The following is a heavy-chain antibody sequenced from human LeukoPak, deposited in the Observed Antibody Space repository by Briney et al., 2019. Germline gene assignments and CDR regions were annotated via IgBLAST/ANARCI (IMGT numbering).Heavy chain of an antibody. D-gene: IGHD1-26*01. CDR2: INTDGGST. CDR3: ARVIGWDEPFDL. Sequence: PGGSLRLSCSASGFTLSNFWIHWVRQAPGKGLVWVSRINTDGGSTNYADSVKGRFAVSRDNAKNTLYLQMNSLRVEDTAVYYCARVIGWDEPFDLWGQGTMVTVSS. J-gene: IGHJ3*01. CDR1: GFTLSNFW. V-gene: IGHV3-74*01.